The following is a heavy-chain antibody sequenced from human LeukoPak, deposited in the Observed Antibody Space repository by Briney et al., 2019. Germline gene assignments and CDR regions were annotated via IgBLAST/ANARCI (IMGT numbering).Heavy chain of an antibody. CDR2: ISSSGSTI. J-gene: IGHJ4*02. CDR3: ARDISEDSGYDYIDY. V-gene: IGHV3-11*01. CDR1: GFTFSDYY. Sequence: GGSLRLSCAASGFTFSDYYMSWIRQAPGKGLEWVSYISSSGSTIYYADSVKGRFTISRDNAKNSLYLQMNSLRAEDTAVYYCARDISEDSGYDYIDYWGQGTLVTVSS. D-gene: IGHD5-12*01.